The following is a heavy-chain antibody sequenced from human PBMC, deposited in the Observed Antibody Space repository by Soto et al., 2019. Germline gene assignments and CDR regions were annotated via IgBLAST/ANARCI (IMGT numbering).Heavy chain of an antibody. CDR3: ARVPPIYYDSSGYSN. CDR2: IIPIFGIA. Sequence: QVQLVQSGAEVKKPGSSVKVSCKASGGTFSSYAISWVRQAPGQGLEWMGGIIPIFGIANYAQKFQGRVTITADESTSTAYMELSSLRSEDTAVYYCARVPPIYYDSSGYSNWGQGTLVTVSS. J-gene: IGHJ4*02. D-gene: IGHD3-22*01. V-gene: IGHV1-69*01. CDR1: GGTFSSYA.